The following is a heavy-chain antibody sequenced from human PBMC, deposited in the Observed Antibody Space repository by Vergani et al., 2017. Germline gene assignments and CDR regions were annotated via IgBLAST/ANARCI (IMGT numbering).Heavy chain of an antibody. CDR3: AKDNRGYCTNGVCAPGPHNYYYYGMDV. D-gene: IGHD2-8*01. J-gene: IGHJ6*02. V-gene: IGHV3-23*01. CDR2: ISGSGGST. Sequence: EVQLLESGGGLVQPGGSLRLSCAASGFTFSSYAMSWVRQAPGKGLEWVSAISGSGGSTYYADSVKGRFTISRDNSKNTLYLQMNSLRAEDTAVYYCAKDNRGYCTNGVCAPGPHNYYYYGMDVWGQGITVTVSS. CDR1: GFTFSSYA.